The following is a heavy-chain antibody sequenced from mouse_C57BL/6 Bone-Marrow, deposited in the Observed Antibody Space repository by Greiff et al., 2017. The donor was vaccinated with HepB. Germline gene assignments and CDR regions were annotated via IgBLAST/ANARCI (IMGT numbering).Heavy chain of an antibody. CDR3: ARAYYVYDRLAY. D-gene: IGHD2-9*01. J-gene: IGHJ3*01. CDR1: GYTFTSYW. CDR2: IDPSDSYT. Sequence: VQLQQPGAELVKPGASVKLSCKASGYTFTSYWMQWVKQRPGQGLEWIGEIDPSDSYTNYNQKFKGKATLTVDTSSSTAYMQLSSLTSEDSAVYYCARAYYVYDRLAYWGQGTLVTVSA. V-gene: IGHV1-50*01.